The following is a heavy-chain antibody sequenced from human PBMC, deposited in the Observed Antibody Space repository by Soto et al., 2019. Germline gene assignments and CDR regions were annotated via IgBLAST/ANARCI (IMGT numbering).Heavy chain of an antibody. CDR2: ISWNSGTI. D-gene: IGHD2-8*02. J-gene: IGHJ6*02. V-gene: IGHV3-9*01. Sequence: LRLSCAASGFSFDDYAMHWVRQAPGKGLEWVSGISWNSGTIGYADSVKGRFTISRDNAKNSLYLQMNSLRAEDTALYYCAKSTGGTANGMGVWGQGTTVTVSS. CDR3: AKSTGGTANGMGV. CDR1: GFSFDDYA.